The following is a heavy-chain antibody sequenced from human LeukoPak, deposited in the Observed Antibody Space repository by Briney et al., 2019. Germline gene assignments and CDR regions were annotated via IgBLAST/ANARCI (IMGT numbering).Heavy chain of an antibody. CDR1: GYTFTNYT. Sequence: GASVKVSCKASGYTFTNYTMHWVRQAPGQRLEWMGWINVGNGNTKYSQKFQGRVTIARDTSASTAYMELSSLTSEDTAVYYCARRGVTTQYSFYAMAVWGQGTTVTVSS. CDR2: INVGNGNT. CDR3: ARRGVTTQYSFYAMAV. J-gene: IGHJ6*02. D-gene: IGHD2-21*02. V-gene: IGHV1-3*01.